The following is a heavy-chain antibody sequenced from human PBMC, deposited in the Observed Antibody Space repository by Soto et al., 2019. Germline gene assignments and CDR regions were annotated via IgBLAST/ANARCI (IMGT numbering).Heavy chain of an antibody. Sequence: QVQLVESGGGVVQPGRSLRLSCAASGFTFSSYGMHWVRQAPGKGLEWVAVISYDGSNKYYADSVKDRFTISRDKSKSTLYLHMNSLRADDTAVYYCVAGQYFFDYCGQGTLVTVSS. J-gene: IGHJ4*02. CDR3: VAGQYFFDY. CDR1: GFTFSSYG. CDR2: ISYDGSNK. D-gene: IGHD6-19*01. V-gene: IGHV3-30*03.